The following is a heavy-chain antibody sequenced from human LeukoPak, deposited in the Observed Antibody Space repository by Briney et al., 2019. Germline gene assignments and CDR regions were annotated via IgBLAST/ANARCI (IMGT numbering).Heavy chain of an antibody. D-gene: IGHD3-22*01. CDR1: GGTFSSYA. V-gene: IGHV1-69*04. CDR3: ASHPGDYYDSSGYPDY. CDR2: IIPILGIA. J-gene: IGHJ4*02. Sequence: GSSVKVSCKASGGTFSSYAISLVRQAPGQGLEWMGRIIPILGIANYAQKFQGRVTITADKSTSTAYMELSSLRSEDTAVYYCASHPGDYYDSSGYPDYWGQGTLVTVSS.